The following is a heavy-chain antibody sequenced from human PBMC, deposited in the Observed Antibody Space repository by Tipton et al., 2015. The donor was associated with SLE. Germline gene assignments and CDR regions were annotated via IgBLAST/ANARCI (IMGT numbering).Heavy chain of an antibody. V-gene: IGHV4-34*01. CDR1: GGSFSGYY. CDR2: IYHSGST. J-gene: IGHJ3*02. Sequence: TLSLTCAVYGGSFSGYYWGWIRQPPGKGLEWIGSIYHSGSTYYNPSLKSRVTISVDTSKNQFSLKLSSVTAADTAVYYCARVDGVHDAFDIWGQGTMVTVSS. CDR3: ARVDGVHDAFDI. D-gene: IGHD4-17*01.